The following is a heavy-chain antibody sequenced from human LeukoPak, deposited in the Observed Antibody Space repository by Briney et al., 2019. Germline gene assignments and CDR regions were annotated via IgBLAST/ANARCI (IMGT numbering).Heavy chain of an antibody. D-gene: IGHD4-17*01. CDR1: GFSLITSGVG. CDR3: AHVLQSDYGDDGEFDY. J-gene: IGHJ4*01. CDR2: IYWDDDK. V-gene: IGHV2-5*02. Sequence: KESGPTLVKPTQTLTLTGTFSGFSLITSGVGVGWIRQPPGKALEWLALIYWDDDKRYSPSLKSRLTITKDTSKNQVVLTMTNMDPVDTATYYCAHVLQSDYGDDGEFDYWGQGPLVTVSS.